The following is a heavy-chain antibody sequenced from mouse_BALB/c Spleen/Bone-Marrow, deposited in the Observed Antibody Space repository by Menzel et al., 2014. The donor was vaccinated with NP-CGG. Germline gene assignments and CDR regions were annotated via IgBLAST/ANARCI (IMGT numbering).Heavy chain of an antibody. Sequence: EVNVVESGGGLVQPGGSMKLSCVASGFTFSNYWMNWVRQSPEKGLEWVAEIRLKSNNYATHYAESVKGRFTISRDDSKSSVYLQMNNLRAEDTGIYYCTRQPYYGYFDYWGQGTTLTVSS. CDR2: IRLKSNNYAT. J-gene: IGHJ2*01. CDR1: GFTFSNYW. V-gene: IGHV6-6*02. D-gene: IGHD1-1*01. CDR3: TRQPYYGYFDY.